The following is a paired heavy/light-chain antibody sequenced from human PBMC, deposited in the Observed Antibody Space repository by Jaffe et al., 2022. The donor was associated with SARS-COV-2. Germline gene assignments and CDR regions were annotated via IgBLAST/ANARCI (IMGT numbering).Light chain of an antibody. V-gene: IGLV3-21*02. CDR2: DDS. CDR1: NIGSKS. J-gene: IGLJ3*02. Sequence: SYVLTQPPSVSVAPGQTARITCGNNIGSKSVHWYQQKPGQAPVLVVYDDSDRPSGIPERFSGSNSGNTATVTISRVEAGDEADYYCQVWDSSSGSWVFGGGTKLTVL. CDR3: QVWDSSSGSWV.
Heavy chain of an antibody. V-gene: IGHV3-30-3*01. CDR3: ARDRGFCIGGLCAYDAFDI. CDR1: GFTFSSHA. J-gene: IGHJ3*02. Sequence: QVQLVDSGGGVVQPGRSLRLSCAASGFTFSSHAMHWVRQAPGKGLEWVAVISNDGSNKYYADSVKGRFTISRDNSKNTLYLQMNSLRAEDTAFYFCARDRGFCIGGLCAYDAFDIWGRGTMVTVSS. CDR2: ISNDGSNK. D-gene: IGHD2-8*02.